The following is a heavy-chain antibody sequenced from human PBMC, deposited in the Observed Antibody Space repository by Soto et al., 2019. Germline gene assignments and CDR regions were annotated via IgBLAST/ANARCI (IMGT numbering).Heavy chain of an antibody. D-gene: IGHD5-12*01. J-gene: IGHJ4*02. V-gene: IGHV6-1*01. CDR1: GDSVSSNSAA. CDR2: TYYRSKWYN. CDR3: ARASLYSGYADY. Sequence: SQTLSLTCDISGDSVSSNSAAWNWIRQSPSRGLEWLGRTYYRSKWYNDYAVSVKSRITINPDTSKNQFSLQLNSVTPEDTAMYYCARASLYSGYADYWGQGTLVTVSS.